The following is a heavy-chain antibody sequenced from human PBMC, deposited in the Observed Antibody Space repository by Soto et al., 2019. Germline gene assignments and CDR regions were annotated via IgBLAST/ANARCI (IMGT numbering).Heavy chain of an antibody. CDR3: AGVFPHGF. CDR2: FYHSGST. V-gene: IGHV4-38-2*01. J-gene: IGHJ4*02. CDR1: GYSTSSGSY. D-gene: IGHD2-21*01. Sequence: PSETLSLTCHVSGYSTSSGSYWGSIRQPPGKVLEWTGSFYHSGSTSYSPSRKCPVTISVDTSKNQFALKLTSVTVADTAGYYCAGVFPHGFWGQGTLVTVSS.